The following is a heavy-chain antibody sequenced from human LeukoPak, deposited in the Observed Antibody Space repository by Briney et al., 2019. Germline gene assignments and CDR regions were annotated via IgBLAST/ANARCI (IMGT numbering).Heavy chain of an antibody. CDR1: GYTLTSYY. D-gene: IGHD6-6*01. Sequence: GASVKVSCKASGYTLTSYYIHWVRQAPGQGLEWMGIINPSGGSTSYAQKFQGRVTMTRNTSISTAYMELSSLRSEDTAVYYCASGIAAPNLEVNYWGQGTLVTVSS. CDR3: ASGIAAPNLEVNY. CDR2: INPSGGST. V-gene: IGHV1-46*01. J-gene: IGHJ4*02.